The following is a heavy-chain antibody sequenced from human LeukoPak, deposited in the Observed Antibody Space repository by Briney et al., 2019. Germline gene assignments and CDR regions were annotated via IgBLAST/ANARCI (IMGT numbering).Heavy chain of an antibody. CDR3: ARATDYYYYYYMDV. V-gene: IGHV3-7*01. Sequence: PGGSLRLSCAASGFTFSSYWRGWVRQAPGKGLEWVANIKQDGSEKYYVDSVKGRFTISRDNAKNSLYLQMNSLRAEDTAVYYCARATDYYYYYYMDVWGKGTTVTVSS. CDR1: GFTFSSYW. J-gene: IGHJ6*03. CDR2: IKQDGSEK.